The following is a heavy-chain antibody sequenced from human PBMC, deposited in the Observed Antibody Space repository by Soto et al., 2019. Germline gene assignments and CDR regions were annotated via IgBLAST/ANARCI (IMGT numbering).Heavy chain of an antibody. CDR1: GGSISSYY. Sequence: SETLSLTCTVSGGSISSYYWSWIRQPPGKGLEWIGYIYYSGSTNYNPSLKSRVTISVDTSKNQFSLKLSSVTAADTAVYYCALSGRRDCCSGYYTGLLFWGQGTLVTVSS. D-gene: IGHD3-3*01. CDR2: IYYSGST. V-gene: IGHV4-59*12. CDR3: ALSGRRDCCSGYYTGLLF. J-gene: IGHJ4*02.